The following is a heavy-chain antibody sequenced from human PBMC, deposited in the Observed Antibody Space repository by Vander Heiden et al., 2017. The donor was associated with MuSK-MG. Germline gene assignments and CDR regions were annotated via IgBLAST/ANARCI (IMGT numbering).Heavy chain of an antibody. CDR2: INPNGGST. D-gene: IGHD3-22*01. J-gene: IGHJ6*02. Sequence: QVQLVQSGAEVKKPGASVRVSCRASGCPFTSHYIHWVRQAPGQGLEWMGIINPNGGSTFYVQKFQGRVTMTRDTATTTVYMELSSLRSEDTAVHYCARGYYYDDYYGMDVWGQGTTVTVSS. V-gene: IGHV1-46*03. CDR1: GCPFTSHY. CDR3: ARGYYYDDYYGMDV.